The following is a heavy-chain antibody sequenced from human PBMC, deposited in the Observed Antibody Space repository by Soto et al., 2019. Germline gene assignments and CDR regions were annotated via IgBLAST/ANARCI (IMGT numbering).Heavy chain of an antibody. CDR2: FDPEDGET. CDR3: VCSGSYYTDFDT. J-gene: IGHJ3*02. CDR1: GYTLTELS. V-gene: IGHV1-24*01. D-gene: IGHD1-26*01. Sequence: ASVKVSCKVSGYTLTELSMHWVRQAPGKGLEWMGGFDPEDGETIYAQKFQGRVTMTEDTSTDTAYMELSSLRSEDTAVYYCVCSGSYYTDFDTWGQGPMVTVSS.